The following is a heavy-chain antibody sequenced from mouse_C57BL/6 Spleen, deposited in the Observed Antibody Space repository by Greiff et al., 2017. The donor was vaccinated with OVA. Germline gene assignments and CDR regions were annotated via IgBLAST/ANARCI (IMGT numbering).Heavy chain of an antibody. D-gene: IGHD1-1*01. CDR3: AKAIFTTVVASYYYAMDY. CDR1: GFSLTSYG. Sequence: VKLVESGPGLVAPSQSLSITCTVSGFSLTSYGVSWVRQPPGKGLEWLGVIWGDGSTNYHSALISRLSISKANSKSQVFLKLNSLQTDDTATYYCAKAIFTTVVASYYYAMDYWGQGTSVTVSS. V-gene: IGHV2-3*01. CDR2: IWGDGST. J-gene: IGHJ4*01.